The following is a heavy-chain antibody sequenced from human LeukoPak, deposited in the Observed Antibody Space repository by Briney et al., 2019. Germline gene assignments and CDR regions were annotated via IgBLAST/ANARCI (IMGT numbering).Heavy chain of an antibody. J-gene: IGHJ6*02. V-gene: IGHV1-18*01. D-gene: IGHD2-2*01. CDR1: GYTFTSYG. CDR2: ISACNGNT. CDR3: ARGYCSSTSCYYYYYYYGMDV. Sequence: ASVKVSCKASGYTFTSYGVSWVRQAPGQGLEWMGWISACNGNTNYAQKLQGRVTMTTDTSTSTAYMELRSLRSDDTAVYYCARGYCSSTSCYYYYYYYGMDVWGQGTTVTVSS.